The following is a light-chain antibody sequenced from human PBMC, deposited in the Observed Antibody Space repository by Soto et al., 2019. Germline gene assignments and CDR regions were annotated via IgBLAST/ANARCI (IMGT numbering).Light chain of an antibody. J-gene: IGLJ1*01. CDR2: DVS. CDR1: SSDVGGYNY. Sequence: QSVLTQPRSVSGSPGQSVTISCTGTSSDVGGYNYVSWYQQHPGKDPKLLIYDVSKRPSGVPDRFSGSKSGNTASLTISGLQAEDEADYYCCSYAGSYLVFGTGTKLTVL. CDR3: CSYAGSYLV. V-gene: IGLV2-11*01.